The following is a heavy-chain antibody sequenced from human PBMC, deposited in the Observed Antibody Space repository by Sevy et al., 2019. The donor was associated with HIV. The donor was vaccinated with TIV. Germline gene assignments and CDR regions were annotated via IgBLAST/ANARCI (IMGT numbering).Heavy chain of an antibody. CDR2: ISYDGNYM. CDR3: AKDMASEGFDY. CDR1: GFTFSSSG. J-gene: IGHJ4*02. Sequence: GGYLRLSCAASGFTFSSSGIHWVRQAPGKGLEWLAIISYDGNYMYYADSVKGRFTISRDNSKNTLYLQMNSLRAEDTAVYYCAKDMASEGFDYWGQGTLVTVSS. D-gene: IGHD3-10*01. V-gene: IGHV3-30*18.